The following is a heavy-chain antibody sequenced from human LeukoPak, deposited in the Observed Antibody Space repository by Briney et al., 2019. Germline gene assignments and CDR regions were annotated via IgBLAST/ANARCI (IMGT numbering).Heavy chain of an antibody. D-gene: IGHD3-22*01. Sequence: GGSLRLSCAASGFTVSSNYMSWVRQAPGKGLEWVSVIYSGGSTYYADSVKGRVTISRDNSKNTLYLQMNSLRAEDTAVYYCARTRKYYYDSSGYPYYFDYWGQGTLVTVSS. CDR2: IYSGGST. CDR1: GFTVSSNY. CDR3: ARTRKYYYDSSGYPYYFDY. J-gene: IGHJ4*02. V-gene: IGHV3-53*01.